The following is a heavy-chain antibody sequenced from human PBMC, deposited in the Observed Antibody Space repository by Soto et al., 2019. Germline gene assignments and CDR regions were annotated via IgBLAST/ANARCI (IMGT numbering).Heavy chain of an antibody. Sequence: GEALTSSATGRGSSLTTDCVGSVRKIPGKGLEWMGIIYPGDSDTRYSPSFKGQVTISADKSISTAYLQWSSLKASDTAMYYSARPSSNWYTSTDVSGQRTTVTVSS. CDR2: IYPGDSDT. J-gene: IGHJ6*02. D-gene: IGHD6-13*01. CDR3: ARPSSNWYTSTDV. V-gene: IGHV5-51*01. CDR1: GSSLTTDC.